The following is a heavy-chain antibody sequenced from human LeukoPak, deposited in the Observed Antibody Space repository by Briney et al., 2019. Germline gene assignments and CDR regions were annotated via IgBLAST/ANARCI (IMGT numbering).Heavy chain of an antibody. Sequence: PSETLSLTCTVSGASISTSYWYWIRQPAGKGLEWIGRIYNSGSTNYNPSLKSRVTMSVDTSKNQFSLNLNSVIAADTALYYCARGPTYSSGAYFDYWGQGTLVTVFS. V-gene: IGHV4-4*07. CDR1: GASISTSY. CDR3: ARGPTYSSGAYFDY. D-gene: IGHD6-19*01. CDR2: IYNSGST. J-gene: IGHJ4*02.